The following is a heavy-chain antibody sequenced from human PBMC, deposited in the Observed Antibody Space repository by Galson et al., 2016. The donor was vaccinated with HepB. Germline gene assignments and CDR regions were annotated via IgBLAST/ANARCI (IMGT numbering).Heavy chain of an antibody. V-gene: IGHV4-39*01. CDR2: MYDGGTT. Sequence: SETLSLTCTVSGGSIRSSDYYWGWIRQPPGKGLEWIGTMYDGGTTYNNPALKSRATISVDTSKNQSSLRMTSVTAADTAVYFCARLSRWEVSDCWGQGTLVTVSS. D-gene: IGHD1-26*01. CDR3: ARLSRWEVSDC. CDR1: GGSIRSSDYY. J-gene: IGHJ4*02.